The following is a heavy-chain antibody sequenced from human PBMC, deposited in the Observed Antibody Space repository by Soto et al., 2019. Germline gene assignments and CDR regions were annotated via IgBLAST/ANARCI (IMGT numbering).Heavy chain of an antibody. CDR2: IYYSGRT. J-gene: IGHJ5*02. V-gene: IGHV4-39*01. CDR3: ARLPEIQLWLRFDP. CDR1: GGSISSSSYY. D-gene: IGHD5-18*01. Sequence: QLQLQESGPGLVKPSETLSLTCTVSGGSISSSSYYWGWIRQPPGKGLEWIGNIYYSGRTYYNPSLESLVTISVDTSKSQFSLNLTSVTAVDTAVYYCARLPEIQLWLRFDPWGQGTLVTVSS.